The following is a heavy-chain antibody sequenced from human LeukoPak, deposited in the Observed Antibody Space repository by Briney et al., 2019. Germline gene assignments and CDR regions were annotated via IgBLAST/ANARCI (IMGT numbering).Heavy chain of an antibody. CDR2: INPNSGRT. D-gene: IGHD2/OR15-2a*01. Sequence: ASVKVSCKASGYTFTGYYMHWVRQAPGQGLEWMGWINPNSGRTNYAQKFQGRVTMTRDTSISTAYMELSRLRSEDTAVYYCVKADLSFVFDLWGQGTKVTVSS. J-gene: IGHJ3*01. CDR1: GYTFTGYY. V-gene: IGHV1-2*02. CDR3: VKADLSFVFDL.